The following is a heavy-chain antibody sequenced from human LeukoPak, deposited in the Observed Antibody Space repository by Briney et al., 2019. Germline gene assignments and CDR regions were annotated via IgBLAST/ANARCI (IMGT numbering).Heavy chain of an antibody. Sequence: GASVKVSCKASGYTFTGYYMHWVRQAPGQGLEWMGWMNPNSGNTGYAQKFQGRVTMTRNTSISTAYMELSSLRSEDTAVYYCARVVAVAGTDFDYWGQGTLVTVSS. CDR1: GYTFTGYY. J-gene: IGHJ4*02. D-gene: IGHD6-19*01. CDR2: MNPNSGNT. CDR3: ARVVAVAGTDFDY. V-gene: IGHV1-8*02.